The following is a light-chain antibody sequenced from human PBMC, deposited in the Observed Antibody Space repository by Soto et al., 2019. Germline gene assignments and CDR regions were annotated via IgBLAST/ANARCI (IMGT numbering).Light chain of an antibody. J-gene: IGKJ1*01. CDR2: GAS. CDR1: QNIASD. CDR3: LQDYGDSWT. Sequence: ETVMTQSPAALSVSPGESATLSCRASQNIASDLAWYQQKPGQPPRLLIFGASTRASTIPARFIGSRSGTEFTLTISSLQSEDFASYYCLQDYGDSWTFGQGTKVEIE. V-gene: IGKV3-15*01.